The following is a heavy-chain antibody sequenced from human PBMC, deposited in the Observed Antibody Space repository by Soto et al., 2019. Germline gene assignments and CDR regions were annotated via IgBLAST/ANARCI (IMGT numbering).Heavy chain of an antibody. CDR2: VNPILSMS. Sequence: QVQLVQSGAEVKRPGSSVKVSCKASGDTFSFYYIDWVRQAPGLGLEWMGRVNPILSMSNYAQRFQGRVTMTADKSTSTAYMELSGLRSEDTAMYYCATSYGSGYRAFDNWGQGALVTVSS. D-gene: IGHD3-10*01. V-gene: IGHV1-69*04. J-gene: IGHJ4*02. CDR3: ATSYGSGYRAFDN. CDR1: GDTFSFYY.